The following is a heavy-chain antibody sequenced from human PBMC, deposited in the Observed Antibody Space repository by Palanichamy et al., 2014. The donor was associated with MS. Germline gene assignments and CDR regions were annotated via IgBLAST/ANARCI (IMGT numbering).Heavy chain of an antibody. V-gene: IGHV1-2*04. CDR1: GYTFTGYY. D-gene: IGHD1-26*01. J-gene: IGHJ6*02. CDR3: ARTNSGSYHEGIYYYYGMDV. CDR2: INPNSGGT. Sequence: QVQLVQSGAEVKKPGASVKVSCKASGYTFTGYYMHWVRQAPGQGLEWMGWINPNSGGTNYAQKFQGWVTMTRDTSISTAYMELSRLRSDDTAVYYCARTNSGSYHEGIYYYYGMDVWGQGTTVTVSS.